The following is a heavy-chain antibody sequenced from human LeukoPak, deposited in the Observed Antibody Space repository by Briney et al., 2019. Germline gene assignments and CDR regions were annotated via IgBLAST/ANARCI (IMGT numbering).Heavy chain of an antibody. CDR2: ISGSGGYT. D-gene: IGHD6-13*01. CDR3: AKDIAGAGSSPFDI. CDR1: GFTFSSNA. J-gene: IGHJ3*02. Sequence: PGGSLRLSCAASGFTFSSNAMSWVRQAPGKGLEWVSSISGSGGYTYYADSVKGRFTISRDNPKNTLYLQMNSLRAEDTAVYYCAKDIAGAGSSPFDIWGQGTMVTVSS. V-gene: IGHV3-23*01.